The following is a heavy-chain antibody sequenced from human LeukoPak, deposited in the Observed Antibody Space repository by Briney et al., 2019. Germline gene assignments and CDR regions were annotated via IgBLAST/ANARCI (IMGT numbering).Heavy chain of an antibody. D-gene: IGHD3-10*01. CDR3: AKYNYYGSGSYYNDFDS. V-gene: IGHV3-23*01. CDR1: GFTFSSQA. CDR2: ISGSGGST. Sequence: GGSLRLSCAASGFTFSSQAMSWVRQAQGKGLEWVSAISGSGGSTYYADSVKGRFTISRDNSKNTLYLQMSSLRAEDTAIYYCAKYNYYGSGSYYNDFDSWGQGTLVTVSS. J-gene: IGHJ4*02.